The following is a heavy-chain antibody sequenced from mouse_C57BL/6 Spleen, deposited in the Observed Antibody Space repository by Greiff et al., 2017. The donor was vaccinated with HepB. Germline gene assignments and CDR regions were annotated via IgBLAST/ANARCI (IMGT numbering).Heavy chain of an antibody. J-gene: IGHJ4*01. V-gene: IGHV1-39*01. Sequence: EVQLQQSGPELVKPGASVKISCKASGYSFTDYNMNWVKQSNGKSLEWIGVINPNYGTTSYNQKFKGKATLTVDKSSSTAYMQLNSLTSEDSAVYYCARKRTTVVATDYYAMDYWGQGTSVTVSS. CDR1: GYSFTDYN. D-gene: IGHD1-1*01. CDR2: INPNYGTT. CDR3: ARKRTTVVATDYYAMDY.